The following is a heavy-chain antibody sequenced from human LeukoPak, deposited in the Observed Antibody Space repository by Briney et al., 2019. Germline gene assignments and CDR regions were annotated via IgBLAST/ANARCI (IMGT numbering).Heavy chain of an antibody. D-gene: IGHD1-14*01. CDR2: ISGSGGST. CDR1: GFTFSSYA. CDR3: AREVGSINDY. Sequence: GSLRLSCAASGFTFSSYAMSWVRQAPGKGLEWVSAISGSGGSTYYAESVKGRFTISRDSSKNTLYLQMNSLRPEDTAVYYCAREVGSINDYWGQGTLVTVSS. V-gene: IGHV3-23*01. J-gene: IGHJ4*02.